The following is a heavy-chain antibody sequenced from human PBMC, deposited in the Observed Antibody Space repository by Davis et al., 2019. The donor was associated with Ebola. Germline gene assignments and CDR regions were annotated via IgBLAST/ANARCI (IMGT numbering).Heavy chain of an antibody. CDR2: IYYIGST. CDR1: GGSISSYF. V-gene: IGHV4-59*08. D-gene: IGHD1-14*01. CDR3: ARQPDTTSWDGHLDV. J-gene: IGHJ6*02. Sequence: MPSETLSLTCTVSGGSISSYFWSWIRQSPGKGLEWIGYIYYIGSTNYNPSLKSRVTISVDTSKNQFSLKLSSVTAADTAVYYCARQPDTTSWDGHLDVWGQGTSVTVSS.